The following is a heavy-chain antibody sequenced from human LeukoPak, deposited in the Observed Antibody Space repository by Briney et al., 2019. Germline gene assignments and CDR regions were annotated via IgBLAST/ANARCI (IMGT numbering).Heavy chain of an antibody. J-gene: IGHJ3*02. V-gene: IGHV1-8*03. D-gene: IGHD1-26*01. CDR3: ARGTYSGSYYPAFYI. CDR1: GYTFTSYD. Sequence: ASVKVSRKASGYTFTSYDINWVRQATGQGLEWMGWMNPNSGNTGYAQKFQGRVTITRNTSISTAYMELSSLRSEDTAVYYCARGTYSGSYYPAFYIWGQGTMVTVSS. CDR2: MNPNSGNT.